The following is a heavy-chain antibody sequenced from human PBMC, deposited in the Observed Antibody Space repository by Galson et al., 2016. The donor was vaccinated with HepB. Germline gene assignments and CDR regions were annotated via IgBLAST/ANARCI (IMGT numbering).Heavy chain of an antibody. V-gene: IGHV3-33*06. D-gene: IGHD5-24*01. J-gene: IGHJ4*02. CDR1: GITFNNYG. Sequence: LRLSCAASGITFNNYGMHWVRQAPGKGLEWVAIIWHDGSQKYYADTVKGRFTILRENSKNTVYLEMNSLRAEDTAVYYCAKGSDGYNSGVDYWGRGSQVTVSA. CDR3: AKGSDGYNSGVDY. CDR2: IWHDGSQK.